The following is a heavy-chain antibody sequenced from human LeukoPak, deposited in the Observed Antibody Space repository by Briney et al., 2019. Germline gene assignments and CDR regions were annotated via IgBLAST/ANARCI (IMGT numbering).Heavy chain of an antibody. J-gene: IGHJ4*02. V-gene: IGHV3-23*01. D-gene: IGHD3-3*01. CDR3: ARDFDYDFWSGYSVTPSLGYFDY. Sequence: GGSLRLSCAASGFTFSSYAMSWVRQAPGKGLEWVSAISGSGGSTYYADSVKGRFTISRDNSKNTLYLQMNSLRAEDTAVYYCARDFDYDFWSGYSVTPSLGYFDYWGQGTLVTVSS. CDR2: ISGSGGST. CDR1: GFTFSSYA.